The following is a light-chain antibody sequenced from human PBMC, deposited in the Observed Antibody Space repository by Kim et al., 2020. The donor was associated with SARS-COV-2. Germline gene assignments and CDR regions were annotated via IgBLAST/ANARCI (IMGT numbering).Light chain of an antibody. CDR3: QVWDSSSDHPSWV. J-gene: IGLJ3*02. Sequence: GKTARSTCGGNNIGSKSVHWYQQKPGQAPVLVIYYDSARPSGIPERFSGSNSGNTATLTISRVEAGDEADYYCQVWDSSSDHPSWVFGGGTQLTVL. CDR2: YDS. V-gene: IGLV3-21*04. CDR1: NIGSKS.